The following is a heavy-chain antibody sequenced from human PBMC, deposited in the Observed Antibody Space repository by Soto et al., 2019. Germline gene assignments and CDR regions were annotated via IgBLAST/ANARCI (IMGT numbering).Heavy chain of an antibody. V-gene: IGHV3-73*01. D-gene: IGHD4-4*01. J-gene: IGHJ4*02. Sequence: GGSLRLSCAGSGFTFSGSALHWVRQASGKGLEWIGRIRGKANTYATAYAASGKGRFTISRDDSKNTAYLQMSSLRTEDTAIYFCTRTDDYSNNGDFDYWGQGTLVTVSS. CDR3: TRTDDYSNNGDFDY. CDR1: GFTFSGSA. CDR2: IRGKANTYAT.